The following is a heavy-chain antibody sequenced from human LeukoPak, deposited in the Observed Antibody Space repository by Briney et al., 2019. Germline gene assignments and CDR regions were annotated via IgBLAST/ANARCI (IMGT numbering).Heavy chain of an antibody. J-gene: IGHJ6*02. D-gene: IGHD5-12*01. CDR3: ARVAYSGYADYYGMDV. Sequence: AASVKVSCKASGYTFTSYYMHWVRQAPGQGLEWMGWINPNSGGTNYAQKFQGRVTMTRDTSISTAYMELSRLRSDDTAVYYCARVAYSGYADYYGMDVWGQGTTVTVSS. CDR2: INPNSGGT. CDR1: GYTFTSYY. V-gene: IGHV1-2*02.